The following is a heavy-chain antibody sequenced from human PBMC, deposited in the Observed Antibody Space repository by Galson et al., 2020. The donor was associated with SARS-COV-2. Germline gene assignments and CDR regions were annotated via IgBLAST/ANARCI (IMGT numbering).Heavy chain of an antibody. Sequence: GESLKISCKGSGYNFDTHWIVWVRQMPGKGLEWMGTIFPGDSDTRYGPSFHGQVTISADKSISTAYLQWGSLRASDTAIYYCARVHIVVASTGDLHCLDSWGQGTRVTVSS. J-gene: IGHJ4*02. CDR1: GYNFDTHW. CDR2: IFPGDSDT. D-gene: IGHD3-22*01. CDR3: ARVHIVVASTGDLHCLDS. V-gene: IGHV5-51*01.